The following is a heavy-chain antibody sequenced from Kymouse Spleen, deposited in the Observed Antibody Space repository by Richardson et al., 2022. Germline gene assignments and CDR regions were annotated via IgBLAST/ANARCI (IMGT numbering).Heavy chain of an antibody. CDR3: TRHGQSGTTFFDY. V-gene: IGHV3-73*02. J-gene: IGHJ4*02. CDR1: GFTFSGSA. D-gene: IGHD1-7*01. CDR2: IRSKANSYAT. Sequence: EVQLVESGGGLVQPGGSLKLSCAASGFTFSGSAMHWVRQASGKGLEWVGRIRSKANSYATAYAASVKGRFTISRDDSKNTAYLQMNSLKTEDTAVYYCTRHGQSGTTFFDYWGQGTLVTVSS.